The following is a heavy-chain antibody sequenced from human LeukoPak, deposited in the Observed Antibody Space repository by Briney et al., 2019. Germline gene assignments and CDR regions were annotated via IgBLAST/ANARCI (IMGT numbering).Heavy chain of an antibody. CDR2: IDPEDDET. D-gene: IGHD6-13*01. Sequence: VASVKVSCKVSGYTLTELSMHWVRQAPGKGLEWMGRIDPEDDETIYAEKFQGRVTITADTSTDTAYMELSSLRSEDTAVYYCATLEYRSPNYYFDYWGPGTLVTVSS. CDR1: GYTLTELS. V-gene: IGHV1-24*01. CDR3: ATLEYRSPNYYFDY. J-gene: IGHJ4*02.